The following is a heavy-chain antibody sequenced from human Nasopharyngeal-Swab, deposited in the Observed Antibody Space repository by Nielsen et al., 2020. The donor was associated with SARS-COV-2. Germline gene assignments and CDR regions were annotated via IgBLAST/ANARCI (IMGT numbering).Heavy chain of an antibody. CDR2: ISWDGGST. CDR3: AKDRYSGSGSYKYYYFYYGMDV. Sequence: GGSLRLSCAASGFTCDDYTMHWVRQAPGKGLEWVSLISWDGGSTYYADSVKGRFTISRDNSKNTLYLQMNSLRVEDTAIYYCAKDRYSGSGSYKYYYFYYGMDVWGQGTTVTVSS. J-gene: IGHJ6*02. CDR1: GFTCDDYT. V-gene: IGHV3-43*01. D-gene: IGHD3-10*01.